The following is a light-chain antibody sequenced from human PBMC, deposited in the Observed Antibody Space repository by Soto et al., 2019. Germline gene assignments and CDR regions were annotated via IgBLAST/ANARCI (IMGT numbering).Light chain of an antibody. CDR1: SSDVVSYDL. J-gene: IGLJ2*01. CDR3: CSYAGSYTYVI. CDR2: EAN. Sequence: QSALTQPASVSGSPGQSITISCTGTSSDVVSYDLVSWYQQRPGEAPKVMIYEANRRPSGVSNRFSGSKSGNTASLTISGLQADDEADYFCCSYAGSYTYVIFGGGTKLTVL. V-gene: IGLV2-23*01.